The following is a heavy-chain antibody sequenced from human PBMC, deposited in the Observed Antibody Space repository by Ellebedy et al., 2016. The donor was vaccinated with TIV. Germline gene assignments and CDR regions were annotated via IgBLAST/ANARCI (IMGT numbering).Heavy chain of an antibody. D-gene: IGHD3-10*01. V-gene: IGHV3-23*01. CDR3: AKDRPPDYYGSGIGLGMDV. CDR1: GFTFSDYS. Sequence: GGSLRLSCAASGFTFSDYSMNWVRQAPGKGLEWVSAISGSGGSTYYADSVKGRFTISRDNSNNTLYLQMNSLRAEDTAVYYCAKDRPPDYYGSGIGLGMDVWGQGTTVTVSS. CDR2: ISGSGGST. J-gene: IGHJ6*02.